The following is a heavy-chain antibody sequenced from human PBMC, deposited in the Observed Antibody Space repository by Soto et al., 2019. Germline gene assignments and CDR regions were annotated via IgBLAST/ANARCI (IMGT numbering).Heavy chain of an antibody. V-gene: IGHV3-64D*08. CDR3: VKGVTVAGYYDRHDY. CDR1: GFTFSSYA. Sequence: GGSLRLSCSASGFTFSSYAMHWVRQAPGKGLEYVSAISSNGGSTYYADSVKGRFTISRDNSKNTLYLQMSSLRAEDTAVYYCVKGVTVAGYYDRHDYWGQGTLVTVSS. J-gene: IGHJ4*02. CDR2: ISSNGGST. D-gene: IGHD3-22*01.